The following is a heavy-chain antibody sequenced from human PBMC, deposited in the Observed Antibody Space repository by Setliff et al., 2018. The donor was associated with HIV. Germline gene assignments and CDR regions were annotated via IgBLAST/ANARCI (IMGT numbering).Heavy chain of an antibody. J-gene: IGHJ3*01. CDR3: AKQGYSDSLYAFDV. CDR2: IHPNTGST. D-gene: IGHD1-26*01. V-gene: IGHV1-2*06. Sequence: ASVKVFCKTSGYTFTAYYIYWVRQAPGHGLELMGRIHPNTGSTNYLQEFQGRVTITRDTSMSTVYMALTGLTSDDTAVYYCAKQGYSDSLYAFDVWGKGTMVTVS. CDR1: GYTFTAYY.